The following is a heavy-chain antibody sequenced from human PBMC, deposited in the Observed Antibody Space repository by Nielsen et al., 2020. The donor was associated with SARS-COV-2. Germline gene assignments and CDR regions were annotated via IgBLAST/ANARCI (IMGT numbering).Heavy chain of an antibody. D-gene: IGHD1-26*01. CDR1: GGSISSGGYY. J-gene: IGHJ3*02. Sequence: SETLSLTCTVSGGSISSGGYYWSWIRQHPGKGLEWIGYIYYSGSTYCNPSLKSRVTISVDTSKNQFSLKLSSVTAADTAVYYCARCIVGATLDAFDIWGQGTMVTVSS. V-gene: IGHV4-31*03. CDR3: ARCIVGATLDAFDI. CDR2: IYYSGST.